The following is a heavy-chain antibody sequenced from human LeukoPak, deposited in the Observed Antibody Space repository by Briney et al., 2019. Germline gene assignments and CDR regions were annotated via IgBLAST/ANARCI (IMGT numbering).Heavy chain of an antibody. D-gene: IGHD2-15*01. CDR3: ARSHCSGGSCYPGYYYGMDV. Sequence: PSETLSLTCAVYGGSFSGYSWSWIRQPPGKGLEWIGEINHSGSTNYNPSLESRVTISVDTSKNQFSLKLRSVTAADTAVYYCARSHCSGGSCYPGYYYGMDVWGKGTTVTVSS. V-gene: IGHV4-34*01. CDR1: GGSFSGYS. CDR2: INHSGST. J-gene: IGHJ6*04.